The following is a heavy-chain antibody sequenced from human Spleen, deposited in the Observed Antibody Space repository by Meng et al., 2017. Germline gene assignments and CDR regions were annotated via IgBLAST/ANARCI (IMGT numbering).Heavy chain of an antibody. J-gene: IGHJ5*02. CDR3: VRSSGWVRTGFDP. CDR2: IGHSGIT. V-gene: IGHV4-39*01. Sequence: QPQLQESGPGLVKPSEALSLTCSVSGGSSSTSGYYWGWIRQPPGKGLVWIGRIGHSGITYYTPSLKSRVTVSIDTSKSQFSLKLTSVTAADTAVYYCVRSSGWVRTGFDPGKKGTLVTVSS. D-gene: IGHD6-19*01. CDR1: GGSSSTSGYY.